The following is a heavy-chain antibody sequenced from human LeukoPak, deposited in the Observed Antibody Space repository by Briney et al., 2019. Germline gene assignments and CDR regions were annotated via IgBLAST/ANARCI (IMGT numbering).Heavy chain of an antibody. CDR3: ARGGTTVVSDWFDP. V-gene: IGHV4-39*07. CDR1: GGSISTSGYY. CDR2: IYYSGST. J-gene: IGHJ5*02. D-gene: IGHD4-23*01. Sequence: SETLSLTCTVSGGSISTSGYYWGWIRQPPGKGMEWIGNIYYSGSTYYNPSLKSRVTISVDMSKNQFSLKLTSVTAADTAVYYCARGGTTVVSDWFDPWGQGTLVTVSS.